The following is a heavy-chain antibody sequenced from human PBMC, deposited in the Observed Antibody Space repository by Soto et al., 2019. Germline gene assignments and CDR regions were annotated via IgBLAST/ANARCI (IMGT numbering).Heavy chain of an antibody. Sequence: QVQLVQSGPEVKKPGASVKVSCKASGYTFTSYYMHWVRQAPGQGPEWRGIFNPSGGSTTYAQKVQGRVTMTGDTSTSTVYMELSSLRSEDTAVYYCARDGPSGSYNLDYWGQGTLVTVSS. V-gene: IGHV1-46*01. J-gene: IGHJ4*02. CDR2: FNPSGGST. CDR1: GYTFTSYY. D-gene: IGHD1-26*01. CDR3: ARDGPSGSYNLDY.